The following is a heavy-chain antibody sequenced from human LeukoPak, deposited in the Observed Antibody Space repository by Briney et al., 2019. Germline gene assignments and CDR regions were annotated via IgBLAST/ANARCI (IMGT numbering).Heavy chain of an antibody. CDR3: ARAGYDILTGTRAFDY. D-gene: IGHD3-9*01. CDR2: INWNGGST. J-gene: IGHJ4*02. Sequence: GGSLRLSCAASGFTFDDYGMSWVLQAPGKGLEWVSGINWNGGSTGYADSVKGRFTISRDNAKNSLYLQMNSLRAEDTALYYCARAGYDILTGTRAFDYWGQGTLVTVSS. V-gene: IGHV3-20*04. CDR1: GFTFDDYG.